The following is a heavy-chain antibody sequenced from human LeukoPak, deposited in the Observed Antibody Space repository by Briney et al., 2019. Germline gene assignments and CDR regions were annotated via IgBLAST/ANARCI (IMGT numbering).Heavy chain of an antibody. J-gene: IGHJ6*03. CDR1: GGTFSSYA. Sequence: ASVKVSCKASGGTFSSYAISWVRQAPGQGLEWMGGIIPIFGTANYAQKFQGRVTITADESTSTAYMELSSLRSEDTGVYYCARCPRSYYYYYYMDVWGKGTTVTISS. CDR3: ARCPRSYYYYYYMDV. CDR2: IIPIFGTA. V-gene: IGHV1-69*13.